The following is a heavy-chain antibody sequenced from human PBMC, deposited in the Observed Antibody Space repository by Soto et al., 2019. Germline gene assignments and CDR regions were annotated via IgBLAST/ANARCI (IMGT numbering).Heavy chain of an antibody. D-gene: IGHD2-15*01. V-gene: IGHV1-69*13. CDR2: IIPIFGTA. J-gene: IGHJ4*02. CDR3: AREIFGGCSGGSCYPPYYFDY. CDR1: GGTFSSYA. Sequence: SVKVSCKASGGTFSSYAISWVRQAPGQGLEWMGGIIPIFGTANYAQKFQGRVTITADESTSTAYMELSSLRSEDTAVYYCAREIFGGCSGGSCYPPYYFDYWGQGTLVTVS.